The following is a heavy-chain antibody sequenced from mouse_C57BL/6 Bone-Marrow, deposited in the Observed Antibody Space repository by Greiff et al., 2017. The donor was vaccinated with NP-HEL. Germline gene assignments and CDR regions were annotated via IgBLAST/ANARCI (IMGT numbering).Heavy chain of an antibody. Sequence: QVQLQQPGAELVKPGASVKVSCKASGYTFTSYWMHWVKQRPGQGLEWIGRIHPSDSDTNYNQKFKGKATLTVDKSSSTAYMQLSSLTSEDSAVYDCAILPYSLDFDYWGQGTTLTVSS. D-gene: IGHD1-1*01. CDR3: AILPYSLDFDY. V-gene: IGHV1-74*01. CDR2: IHPSDSDT. CDR1: GYTFTSYW. J-gene: IGHJ2*01.